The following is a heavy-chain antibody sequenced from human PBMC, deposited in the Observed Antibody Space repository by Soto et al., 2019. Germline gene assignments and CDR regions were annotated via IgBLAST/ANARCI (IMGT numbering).Heavy chain of an antibody. CDR1: GFSFNTYS. J-gene: IGHJ4*02. Sequence: GGSLRLSCVASGFSFNTYSMNWVRQAPGKGLEWVSSISRTSTYIYYADSVKGRFTISRDNAKNSLYLQMNSLRAEDTAVYYCARSQWMGKYYFDYWGQGALVTVSS. D-gene: IGHD6-19*01. V-gene: IGHV3-21*04. CDR3: ARSQWMGKYYFDY. CDR2: ISRTSTYI.